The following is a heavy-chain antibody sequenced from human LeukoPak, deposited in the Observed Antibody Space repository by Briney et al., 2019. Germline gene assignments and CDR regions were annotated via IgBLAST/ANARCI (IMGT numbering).Heavy chain of an antibody. V-gene: IGHV3-21*01. Sequence: GGSLRLSCAASGFTFSSYGMSWVRQAPGKGLEWVSSISSSSSYIYYADSVKGRFTISRDNAKNSLYLQMNSLRAEDTAVYYCARVGPWVNPDYHYYYMDVWGKGTTVTVSS. CDR2: ISSSSSYI. CDR1: GFTFSSYG. D-gene: IGHD1-14*01. CDR3: ARVGPWVNPDYHYYYMDV. J-gene: IGHJ6*03.